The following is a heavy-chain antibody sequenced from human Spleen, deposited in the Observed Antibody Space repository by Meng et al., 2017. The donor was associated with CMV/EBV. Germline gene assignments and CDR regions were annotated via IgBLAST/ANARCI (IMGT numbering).Heavy chain of an antibody. CDR1: GFTFSNYA. D-gene: IGHD3-22*01. CDR2: ISGSGDST. CDR3: AKGQFFYESGGYLILYS. V-gene: IGHV3-23*01. Sequence: GESLKISCAASGFTFSNYAMTWVRQAPGKGLEWVSSISGSGDSTYYADSVKGRLTISRDNSKNTLYLRIDSLRAEDTAVYYCAKGQFFYESGGYLILYSWGQGALVTVSS. J-gene: IGHJ4*02.